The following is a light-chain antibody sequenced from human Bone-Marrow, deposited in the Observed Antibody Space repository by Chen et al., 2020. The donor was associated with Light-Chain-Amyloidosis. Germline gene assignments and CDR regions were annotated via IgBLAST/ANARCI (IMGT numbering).Light chain of an antibody. CDR2: RDT. Sequence: SYELTQPHWVSVAPGKRLMNTVSGDGLQTKYAYGYQQKPGQARVLVIHRDTERPSGISERFSGSSSGTTATLTMSGVQAEDEADYHCQSADSSGTYDVIFGGGTKLTVL. J-gene: IGLJ2*01. CDR3: QSADSSGTYDVI. CDR1: GLQTKY. V-gene: IGLV3-25*03.